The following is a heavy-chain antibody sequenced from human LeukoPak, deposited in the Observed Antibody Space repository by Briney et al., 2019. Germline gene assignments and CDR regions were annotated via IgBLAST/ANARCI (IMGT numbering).Heavy chain of an antibody. CDR3: ASSSGSFSDAFDI. CDR1: GGTFSSYA. J-gene: IGHJ3*02. CDR2: IIPIFGTA. Sequence: SVKVSCKASGGTFSSYAISWVRQAPGQGLEWMGGIIPIFGTANYAQKFQGRVTMTRDMSTSTVYMELSSLRSEDTAVYYCASSSGSFSDAFDIWGQGTMVTVSS. D-gene: IGHD1-26*01. V-gene: IGHV1-69*05.